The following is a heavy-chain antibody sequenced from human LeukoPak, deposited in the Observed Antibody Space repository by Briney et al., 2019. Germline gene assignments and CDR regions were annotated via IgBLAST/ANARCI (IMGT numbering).Heavy chain of an antibody. V-gene: IGHV4-59*01. CDR1: GGSFSGYY. CDR3: ARGRVSSSTWYSTYYYYFYMDV. J-gene: IGHJ6*03. CDR2: VDHTGST. D-gene: IGHD4-11*01. Sequence: SETLSLTCAVYGGSFSGYYWTWIRQPPGKGLEWIGYVDHTGSTKFNPSLNGRVSISRDTSKNLFSLRLRSVTAADTAVYFCARGRVSSSTWYSTYYYYFYMDVWGKGTTVTVSS.